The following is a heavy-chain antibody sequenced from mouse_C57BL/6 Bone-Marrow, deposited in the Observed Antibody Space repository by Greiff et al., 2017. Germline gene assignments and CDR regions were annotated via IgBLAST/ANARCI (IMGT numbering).Heavy chain of an antibody. CDR1: GFSLTSYG. CDR3: ARNGEPGDGYYEAWFAY. Sequence: VQLQQSGPGLVQPSQSLSITCTVSGFSLTSYGVHWVRQSPGKGLEWLGVIWSGGSTDYNAAFISRLSISKDNSKSQIFFKMNFRRADDTAIYYCARNGEPGDGYYEAWFAYWGQGTLVTVSA. D-gene: IGHD2-3*01. J-gene: IGHJ3*01. CDR2: IWSGGST. V-gene: IGHV2-2*01.